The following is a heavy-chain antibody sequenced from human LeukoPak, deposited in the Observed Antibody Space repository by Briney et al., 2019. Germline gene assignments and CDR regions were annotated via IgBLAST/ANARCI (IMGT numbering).Heavy chain of an antibody. J-gene: IGHJ4*02. V-gene: IGHV4-59*01. CDR2: IYYSGST. Sequence: SETLSLICTVSGGSISSYYWSWIRQPPGKGLEWIGYIYYSGSTNYNPSLKSRVTISVDTSKNQFSLKLSSVTAADTAVYYCAGSGYSYGYWGQGTQVTVSS. CDR1: GGSISSYY. D-gene: IGHD5-18*01. CDR3: AGSGYSYGY.